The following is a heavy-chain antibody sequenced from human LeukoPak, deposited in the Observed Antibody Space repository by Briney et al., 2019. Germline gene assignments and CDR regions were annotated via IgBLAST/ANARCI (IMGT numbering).Heavy chain of an antibody. CDR1: GFTFSDYY. D-gene: IGHD6-13*01. V-gene: IGHV3-11*04. CDR2: ISSSGSTI. J-gene: IGHJ6*03. CDR3: ARQYSNYLEPYYYYYYMDV. Sequence: GGSLRLSCAASGFTFSDYYMSWIRQAPGKGLEWVSYISSSGSTIYYAHSVKGRFTISRDNAKNSLYLQMNSLRAEDTAVYYCARQYSNYLEPYYYYYYMDVWGKGTTVTVSS.